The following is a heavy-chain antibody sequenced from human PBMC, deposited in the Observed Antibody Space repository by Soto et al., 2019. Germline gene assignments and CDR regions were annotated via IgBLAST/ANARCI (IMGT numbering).Heavy chain of an antibody. D-gene: IGHD4-17*01. CDR2: IDYSRTT. CDR1: GGSIRNFY. J-gene: IGHJ4*02. Sequence: PSGTLSLTCSGSGGSIRNFYWTWILQPPGKGLEVIGYIDYSRTTKYNPFLKSGLTLSVDTPKHQFSLKVKFVTAADTAVYFCATRSGINGELVDYRGPGILVTISS. CDR3: ATRSGINGELVDY. V-gene: IGHV4-59*01.